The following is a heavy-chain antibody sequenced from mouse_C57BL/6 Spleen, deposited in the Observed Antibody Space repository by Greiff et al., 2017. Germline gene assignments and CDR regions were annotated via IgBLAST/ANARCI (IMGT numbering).Heavy chain of an antibody. CDR1: GFTFSDYG. CDR3: ARGIYYYGSSYRYAKDY. V-gene: IGHV5-17*01. Sequence: EVHLVESGGGLVKPGGSLKLSCAASGFTFSDYGMHWVRQAPEKGLEWVAYISSGSSTIYYADTVKGRFTISRDNAKNTLFLQMTSLRSEDTAMYYCARGIYYYGSSYRYAKDYWGQGTSVTVAS. J-gene: IGHJ4*01. CDR2: ISSGSSTI. D-gene: IGHD1-1*01.